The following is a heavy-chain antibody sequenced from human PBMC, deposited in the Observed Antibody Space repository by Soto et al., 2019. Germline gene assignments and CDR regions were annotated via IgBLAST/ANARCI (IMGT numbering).Heavy chain of an antibody. CDR3: ARERAARAASGPQYNWFDP. CDR2: IIPIFGTA. D-gene: IGHD3-10*01. V-gene: IGHV1-69*13. CDR1: GGTFSSYA. Sequence: SVKVSCKASGGTFSSYAISWVRQAPGQGLEWMGGIIPIFGTANYAQKFQGRVTITADESTSTAYMELSSLRSEDTAVYYCARERAARAASGPQYNWFDPWGQGTLVTVSS. J-gene: IGHJ5*02.